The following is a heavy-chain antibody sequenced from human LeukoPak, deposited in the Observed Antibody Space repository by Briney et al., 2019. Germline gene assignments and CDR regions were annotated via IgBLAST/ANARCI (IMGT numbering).Heavy chain of an antibody. V-gene: IGHV4-4*07. D-gene: IGHD1-14*01. CDR3: AXXXXXXTXXXXXVYDY. J-gene: IGHJ4*02. CDR1: GGSISSYY. CDR2: IYTSGST. Sequence: PSETLSLTCTVSGGSISSYYWSWIRQPAGKGLEWIXRIYTSGSTYYXPXXXXXVTISVDTSKNQFSLKLSSVTAADTAVYYCAXXXXXXTXXXXXVYDYWGQGTLVXXXS.